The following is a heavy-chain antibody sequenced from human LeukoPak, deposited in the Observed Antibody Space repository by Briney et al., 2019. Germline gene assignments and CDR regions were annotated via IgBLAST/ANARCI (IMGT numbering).Heavy chain of an antibody. V-gene: IGHV1-2*06. CDR3: ARGGEVLDIVVVVAAVFDY. J-gene: IGHJ4*02. Sequence: ASVKVSCKASGYTFTGYYMHWVRQARGQGLEWMGRINPNSGGTNYAQKFQGRVTMNRDTSIGTAYMELSRLRSDDTAVYYCARGGEVLDIVVVVAAVFDYWGQGTLVTVSS. CDR1: GYTFTGYY. CDR2: INPNSGGT. D-gene: IGHD2-15*01.